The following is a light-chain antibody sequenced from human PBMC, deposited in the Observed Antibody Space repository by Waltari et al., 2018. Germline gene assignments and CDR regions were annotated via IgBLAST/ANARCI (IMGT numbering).Light chain of an antibody. V-gene: IGKV1-9*01. Sequence: DIRFTQSPSPLSASLGATVSVTCRASQGISSYLDWYQQKPGKAPKLLIYAATTLQSGVPSRFSGSESGTEFTLTISSLQPEDFATYFCHQHYIYPYSFGQGTKVEIK. CDR2: AAT. CDR1: QGISSY. J-gene: IGKJ2*03. CDR3: HQHYIYPYS.